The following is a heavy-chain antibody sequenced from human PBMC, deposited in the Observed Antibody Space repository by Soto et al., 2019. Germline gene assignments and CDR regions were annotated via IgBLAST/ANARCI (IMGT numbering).Heavy chain of an antibody. CDR3: ARDGFSGFGEYYYYYMDV. Sequence: GGSLRLSCAASGFTFSSYSMNWVRQAPGKGLEWVSSISSSSSYIYYADSVKGRSTISRDNAKNSLYLQMNSLRAEDTAVYYYARDGFSGFGEYYYYYMDVWGKGTTVTVSS. CDR1: GFTFSSYS. D-gene: IGHD3-10*01. J-gene: IGHJ6*03. CDR2: ISSSSSYI. V-gene: IGHV3-21*01.